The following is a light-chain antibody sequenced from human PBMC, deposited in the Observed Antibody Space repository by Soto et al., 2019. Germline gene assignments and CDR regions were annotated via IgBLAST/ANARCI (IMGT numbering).Light chain of an antibody. J-gene: IGLJ3*02. V-gene: IGLV1-40*01. Sequence: QSVLTQPPSVSGAPGQRVTISCTGSSSNIGAGYDVHWYQQLPGTAPKLLIYGNSNRPSGVPDRFSGSKSGTSASLAITGLQAEADADYYCQSYDSSLSGWVFGGGTKLTVL. CDR1: SSNIGAGYD. CDR2: GNS. CDR3: QSYDSSLSGWV.